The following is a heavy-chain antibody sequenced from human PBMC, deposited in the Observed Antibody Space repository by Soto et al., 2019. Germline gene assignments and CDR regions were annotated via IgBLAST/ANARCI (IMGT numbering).Heavy chain of an antibody. V-gene: IGHV1-69*10. J-gene: IGHJ4*02. D-gene: IGHD2-21*02. CDR1: GYTFTSYG. CDR2: FVPMLDSA. Sequence: GASVKVSCKASGYTFTSYGISWVRQAPGQGLEWMGRFVPMLDSANNAQTFQGRVNITADKSTSTVYMELSSLSSEDTAVYHCARSYCGGDCYWDSFDYWGQGTLVTVSS. CDR3: ARSYCGGDCYWDSFDY.